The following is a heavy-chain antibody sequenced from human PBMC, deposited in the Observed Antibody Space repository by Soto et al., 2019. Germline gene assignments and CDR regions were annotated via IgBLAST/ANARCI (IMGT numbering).Heavy chain of an antibody. D-gene: IGHD4-17*01. CDR1: GFTFSSYA. V-gene: IGHV3-23*01. J-gene: IGHJ4*02. CDR2: ISGSGGST. Sequence: EVQLLESGGGLVQPGGSLRLSCAASGFTFSSYAMSWVRQAPGKGLEWVAAISGSGGSTYYSDSVKGRFTISSDNPKNTLYLQTNSLRADDTAVYYCAKGPRMTTVTPPSGYWGQGTLVTVSS. CDR3: AKGPRMTTVTPPSGY.